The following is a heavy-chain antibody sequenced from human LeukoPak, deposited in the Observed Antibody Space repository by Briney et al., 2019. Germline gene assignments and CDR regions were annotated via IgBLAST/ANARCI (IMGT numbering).Heavy chain of an antibody. D-gene: IGHD6-19*01. CDR2: ISYDGSNK. J-gene: IGHJ4*02. V-gene: IGHV3-30-3*01. CDR3: ARVSGWSEHFDY. Sequence: QPGKSLRLSCAASGFTFSSYAMHWVRQAPGKGLEWVAVISYDGSNKYYADSVKGRFTISRDNAKNSLYLQMNSLRAEDTAVYYCARVSGWSEHFDYWGQGTLVTVSS. CDR1: GFTFSSYA.